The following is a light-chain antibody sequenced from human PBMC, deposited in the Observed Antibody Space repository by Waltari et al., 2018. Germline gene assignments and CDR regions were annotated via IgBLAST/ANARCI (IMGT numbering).Light chain of an antibody. CDR1: SGSVSTSYY. J-gene: IGLJ3*02. V-gene: IGLV8-61*01. Sequence: QTVVTQEPSLSVSPGGTVTLTCGFSSGSVSTSYYPSWYQQTPGQAPRTPIYNTKARSSGVPDRFSGSIRGNKAALTIAGAQADDESDYYCVLYMGSGFWVFGGGTKLTVL. CDR3: VLYMGSGFWV. CDR2: NTK.